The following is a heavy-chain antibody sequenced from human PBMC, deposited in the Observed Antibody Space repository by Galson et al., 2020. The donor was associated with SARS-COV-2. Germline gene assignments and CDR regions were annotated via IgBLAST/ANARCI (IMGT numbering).Heavy chain of an antibody. CDR3: TTGWPLPPKDSWSFDV. CDR1: GFTFPPAW. Sequence: GGSLRLSCAASGFTFPPAWMSWVRQTPEKGLEWVGRIKPKTLGTTTDYAAPVRGSFTISRDDSTNTLYLQMNSTKTDDTAVYYCTTGWPLPPKDSWSFDVWGQGILVTVYS. CDR2: IKPKTLGTTT. J-gene: IGHJ4*02. V-gene: IGHV3-15*01. D-gene: IGHD6-13*01.